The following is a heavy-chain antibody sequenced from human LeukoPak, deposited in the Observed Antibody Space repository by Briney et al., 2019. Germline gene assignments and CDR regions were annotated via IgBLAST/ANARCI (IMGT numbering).Heavy chain of an antibody. CDR3: ATSTLAVAGVRYYYYGMDV. V-gene: IGHV3-30*04. CDR2: ISYDGSNK. D-gene: IGHD6-19*01. J-gene: IGHJ6*04. CDR1: GFTFSSYA. Sequence: GRSLRLSCAASGFTFSSYAMHWVRQAPAKGREGWAVISYDGSNKYYADSVKGRFTISRDNSKNTLYLQMNSLRAEDTAVYYCATSTLAVAGVRYYYYGMDVWGKGTTVTVSS.